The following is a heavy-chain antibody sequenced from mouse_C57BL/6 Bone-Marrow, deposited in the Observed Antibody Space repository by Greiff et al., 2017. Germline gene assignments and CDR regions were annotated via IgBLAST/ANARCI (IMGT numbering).Heavy chain of an antibody. D-gene: IGHD2-3*01. Sequence: VQLQQPGAELVKPGASVKLSCKASGYTFTSYWMQWVKQRPGQGLEWIGEIDPSDSYTNYNQKFKGKATLTVDTSSSTAYMQLSSLTSEDSAVYYCARSDGYYWFAYWGQGTLVTVSA. CDR3: ARSDGYYWFAY. J-gene: IGHJ3*01. CDR2: IDPSDSYT. V-gene: IGHV1-50*01. CDR1: GYTFTSYW.